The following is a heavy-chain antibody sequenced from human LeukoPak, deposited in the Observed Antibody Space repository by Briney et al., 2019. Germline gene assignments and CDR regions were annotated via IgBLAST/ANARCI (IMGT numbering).Heavy chain of an antibody. Sequence: ASVKVSCTASGYTFTGYYMHWVRQAPGQGLEWMGWINYNSGGTNYAQKFQGRVTMTRDTSISTVYMELSRLRSDDTAVYYCAREKVEGANWFDPWGQGTLVTVFS. CDR2: INYNSGGT. CDR1: GYTFTGYY. D-gene: IGHD2-15*01. J-gene: IGHJ5*02. V-gene: IGHV1-2*02. CDR3: AREKVEGANWFDP.